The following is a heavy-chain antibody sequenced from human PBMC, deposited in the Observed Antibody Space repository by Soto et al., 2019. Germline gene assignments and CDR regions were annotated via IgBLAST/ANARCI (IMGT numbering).Heavy chain of an antibody. Sequence: QVQLQESGPGLVKPSETLSLTCTVSGGSISTYYWSWIRQPPGKGLEWIGYIYYSGSTNFNPSLKRRVTMSVDTSKNQFSLRLSSVTAADTAVYYCASRTGFSANYAMDVWGQGTTVTVSS. CDR3: ASRTGFSANYAMDV. V-gene: IGHV4-59*08. CDR1: GGSISTYY. CDR2: IYYSGST. D-gene: IGHD7-27*01. J-gene: IGHJ6*02.